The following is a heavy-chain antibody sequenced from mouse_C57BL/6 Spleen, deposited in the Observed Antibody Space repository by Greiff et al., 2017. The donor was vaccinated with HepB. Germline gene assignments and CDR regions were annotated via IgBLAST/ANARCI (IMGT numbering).Heavy chain of an antibody. V-gene: IGHV1-55*01. CDR1: GYTFTSYW. CDR3: ARDGRLRRGGPFDY. Sequence: QVQLQQPGAELVKPGASVKMSCKASGYTFTSYWITWVKQRPGQGLEWIGDNYPGSGSTNYNEKFKSKAPLTVDTSSSTAYMQLSSLTSEDSAVYYCARDGRLRRGGPFDYWGQGTTLTVSS. CDR2: NYPGSGST. D-gene: IGHD2-4*01. J-gene: IGHJ2*01.